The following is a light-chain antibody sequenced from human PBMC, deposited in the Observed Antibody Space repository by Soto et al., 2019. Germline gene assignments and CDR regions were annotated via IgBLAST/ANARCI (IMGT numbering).Light chain of an antibody. V-gene: IGKV1-9*01. CDR3: QQLNSFPPLFT. CDR2: GAS. CDR1: QGISSY. J-gene: IGKJ3*01. Sequence: DIQLTQSPSFLSASVGDRVTITCRASQGISSYLAWYQQRPGEPPERLIYGASTLQSGVASRFSGSGSGTEFTLTISSLQPEDFATYFCQQLNSFPPLFTFSPGTTVDIK.